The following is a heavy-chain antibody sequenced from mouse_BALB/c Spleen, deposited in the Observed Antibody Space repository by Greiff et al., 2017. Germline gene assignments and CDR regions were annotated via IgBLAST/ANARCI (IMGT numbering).Heavy chain of an antibody. J-gene: IGHJ1*01. D-gene: IGHD1-1*01. CDR1: GYTFTSYY. Sequence: QVQLQQSGPELVKPGASVKMSCKASGYTFTSYYIHWVKQRPGQGLEWIGWIYPGDGSTKYNEKFKGKTTLTADKSSSTAYMLLSSLTSEDSAIYFCARTDYGGNWYFDVWGAGTTVTVSS. V-gene: IGHV1S56*01. CDR2: IYPGDGST. CDR3: ARTDYGGNWYFDV.